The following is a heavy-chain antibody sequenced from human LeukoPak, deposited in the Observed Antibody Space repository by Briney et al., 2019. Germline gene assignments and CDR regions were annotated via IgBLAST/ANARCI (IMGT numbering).Heavy chain of an antibody. D-gene: IGHD3-10*01. CDR1: GFTFSSYA. Sequence: PGGSLRLSCAASGFTFSSYAMSWVRQAPGKGLEWVSAISGSGGSTYYADSVKGRFTISRDNSKNTLYLQMNSLRAEDTAVYYCAKIRGPLWFGESSDYWGQGTLVTVPS. CDR2: ISGSGGST. CDR3: AKIRGPLWFGESSDY. V-gene: IGHV3-23*01. J-gene: IGHJ4*02.